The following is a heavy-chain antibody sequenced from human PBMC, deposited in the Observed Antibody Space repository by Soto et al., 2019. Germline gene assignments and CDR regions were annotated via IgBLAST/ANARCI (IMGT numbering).Heavy chain of an antibody. D-gene: IGHD3-22*01. CDR3: AREAYYYDSSGSDAFDI. J-gene: IGHJ3*02. Sequence: ASVKVSCKAXGYTFTGYYMHWVRQAPGQGLEWMGWINPNSGGTNYAQKFQGWVTMTRDTSISTAYMELSRLRSDDTAVYYCAREAYYYDSSGSDAFDIWGQGTMVTVSS. CDR1: GYTFTGYY. CDR2: INPNSGGT. V-gene: IGHV1-2*04.